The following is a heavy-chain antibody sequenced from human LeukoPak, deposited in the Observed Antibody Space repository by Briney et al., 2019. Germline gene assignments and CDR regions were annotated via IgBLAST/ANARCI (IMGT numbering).Heavy chain of an antibody. D-gene: IGHD6-19*01. CDR3: ARGSSGWSPAHAFDI. J-gene: IGHJ3*02. CDR1: GFTFRTYG. CDR2: ISSSSSAK. V-gene: IGHV3-48*02. Sequence: GGSLRLSCAASGFTFRTYGMNWVRQAPGKGLEWVSYISSSSSAKYYGDSVKGRFTISRDNAKDSLYLQMNSLRDEDTAVYYCARGSSGWSPAHAFDIWGQGTMVTVSS.